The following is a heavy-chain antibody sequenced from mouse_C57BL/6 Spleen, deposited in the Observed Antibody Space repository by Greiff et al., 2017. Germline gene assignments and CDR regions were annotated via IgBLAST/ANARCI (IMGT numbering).Heavy chain of an antibody. J-gene: IGHJ2*01. V-gene: IGHV1-59*01. Sequence: VQLQQPGAELVRPGTSLKFSCTASGYTFTSYWMRWVQQTPGQGLEWIGVIDTSGSYTYYTQKFKGQATLTVDTSSSTPYMHISSLTSADSAVDKCAREDGYSYFDYWGQGTTLTVSS. CDR3: AREDGYSYFDY. D-gene: IGHD2-3*01. CDR2: IDTSGSYT. CDR1: GYTFTSYW.